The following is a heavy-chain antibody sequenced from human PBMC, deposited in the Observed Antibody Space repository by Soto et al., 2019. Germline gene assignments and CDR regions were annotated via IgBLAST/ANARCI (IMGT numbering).Heavy chain of an antibody. Sequence: ASVKVSCKASGYIFTTFAMHWVRQAPGQRLEWMGWINVGNGDTKYSQKFQGRVTFTRDTSASTAYMELSRLRSEDTAVYYCARNWTQFDYWGQGTLVTVSP. D-gene: IGHD1-1*01. V-gene: IGHV1-3*01. J-gene: IGHJ4*02. CDR2: INVGNGDT. CDR3: ARNWTQFDY. CDR1: GYIFTTFA.